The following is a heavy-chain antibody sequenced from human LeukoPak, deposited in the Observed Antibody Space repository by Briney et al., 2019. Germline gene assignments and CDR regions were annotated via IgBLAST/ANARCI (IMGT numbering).Heavy chain of an antibody. CDR2: IIPIFGTA. J-gene: IGHJ4*02. CDR3: ARPSGGDFWSGYYNY. D-gene: IGHD3-3*01. Sequence: SVKVSCKASGGTFSSYAISWVRQAPGQGLEWMGEIIPIFGTANYAQKFQGSVTITADESTSTAYMELSSLRSEDTAVYYCARPSGGDFWSGYYNYWGQGTLVTVSS. CDR1: GGTFSSYA. V-gene: IGHV1-69*01.